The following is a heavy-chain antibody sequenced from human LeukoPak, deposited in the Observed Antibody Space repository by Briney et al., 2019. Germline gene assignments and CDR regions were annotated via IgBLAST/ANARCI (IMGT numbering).Heavy chain of an antibody. CDR3: ASQGKGDFGPFDY. CDR2: ISGSSSTI. V-gene: IGHV3-48*01. Sequence: GGSLRLSCAASGFTFSSYSMNWVRQAPGKGLEWGSYISGSSSTIYYADSVKGRFTISRDNGKNTLYLQMNSLRAEDTAVYYCASQGKGDFGPFDYWGQGTLVTVSS. CDR1: GFTFSSYS. D-gene: IGHD2-21*02. J-gene: IGHJ4*02.